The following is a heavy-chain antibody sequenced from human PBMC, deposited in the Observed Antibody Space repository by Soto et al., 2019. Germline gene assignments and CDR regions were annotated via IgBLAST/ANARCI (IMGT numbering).Heavy chain of an antibody. V-gene: IGHV1-46*01. CDR1: GYTFTSYY. J-gene: IGHJ4*02. D-gene: IGHD5-12*01. CDR3: ARERVTHVRGIPGYDLDY. Sequence: ASVKVSCKASGYTFTSYYMHWVRQAPGQGLEWMGIINPSGGSTSYAQKFQGRVTMTRDTSTSTVYMELSSLRSEDTAVYYCARERVTHVRGIPGYDLDYWGKGTLVTVSS. CDR2: INPSGGST.